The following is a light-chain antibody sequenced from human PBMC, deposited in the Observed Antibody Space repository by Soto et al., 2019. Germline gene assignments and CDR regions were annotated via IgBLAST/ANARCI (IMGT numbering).Light chain of an antibody. CDR2: AAS. CDR3: QQCYISPLT. Sequence: EVLMTQSPATLSASPXERATLSCRASQSISNNLAWYQQKPGQAPRLLMYAASALPTGAPARFSGSGSGTDFTLTISSLQPADFATYYCQQCYISPLTFGQGTKVDIK. V-gene: IGKV3D-15*01. CDR1: QSISNN. J-gene: IGKJ1*01.